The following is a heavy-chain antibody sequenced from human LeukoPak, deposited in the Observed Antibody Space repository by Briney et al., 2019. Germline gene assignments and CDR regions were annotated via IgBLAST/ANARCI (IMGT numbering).Heavy chain of an antibody. V-gene: IGHV3-48*03. D-gene: IGHD2-15*01. Sequence: QPGGSLRLSCAASGFTFSTYEMNWVRQAPGKGLEWVSCISSSGGTIYYADSVKGRFTISRDNAKNSLYLQMNSLRVEDTAVYYCARARGLAHFDYWGQGTLVTVSS. CDR2: ISSSGGTI. CDR3: ARARGLAHFDY. J-gene: IGHJ4*02. CDR1: GFTFSTYE.